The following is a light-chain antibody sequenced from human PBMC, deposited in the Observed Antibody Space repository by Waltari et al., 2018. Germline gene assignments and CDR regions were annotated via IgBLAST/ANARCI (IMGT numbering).Light chain of an antibody. Sequence: DIQMTQSPSSLSASVGDRVTITCQASQDISNNLNWYQQKPGKAPKPLIYDASNLETGVPSRFSGSGSGTDFTFTISSLQPEDIATYYCQQYDNLPYTFGQGTKLEIK. V-gene: IGKV1-33*01. CDR3: QQYDNLPYT. CDR2: DAS. CDR1: QDISNN. J-gene: IGKJ2*01.